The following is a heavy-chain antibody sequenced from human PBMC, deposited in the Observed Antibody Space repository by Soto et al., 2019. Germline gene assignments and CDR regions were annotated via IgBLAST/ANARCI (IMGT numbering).Heavy chain of an antibody. CDR3: ASHYDLWSGYLSPVDY. CDR2: IDTSSIKI. CDR1: GYTFSDYY. D-gene: IGHD3-3*01. J-gene: IGHJ4*02. V-gene: IGHV3-11*01. Sequence: PGGSLRLSCAASGYTFSDYYLSWIRQAPGKGLVWISYIDTSSIKIYYADSVKGRFTISRDNGKNSLFLEMNSLRVEDTAVYFCASHYDLWSGYLSPVDYWGQGTLVTVSS.